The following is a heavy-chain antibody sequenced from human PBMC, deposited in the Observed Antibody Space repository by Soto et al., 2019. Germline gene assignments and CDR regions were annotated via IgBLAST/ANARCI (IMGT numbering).Heavy chain of an antibody. CDR3: ARSPDCSSTSCYVFDY. CDR1: GGTFSSYA. J-gene: IGHJ4*02. V-gene: IGHV1-69*13. D-gene: IGHD2-2*01. Sequence: ASVKVSCKASGGTFSSYAITWVRQAPGQGLEWMGGIIPIFGTANYAQKFQGRVTITADESTSTAYMELSSLRSEDTAVYYCARSPDCSSTSCYVFDYWGQGTLVTVSS. CDR2: IIPIFGTA.